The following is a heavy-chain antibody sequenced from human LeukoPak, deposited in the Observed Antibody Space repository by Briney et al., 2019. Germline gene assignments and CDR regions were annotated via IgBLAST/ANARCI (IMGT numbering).Heavy chain of an antibody. CDR2: IKEDGEET. CDR3: ARGGGYYYAVSFYMDV. CDR1: EFSFNNSW. D-gene: IGHD3-22*01. Sequence: PGGSLRLSCVGSEFSFNNSWMTWVRQAPGKGLESVATIKEDGEETYHVGSVRGRFTISRDNAKNSLYLQMNSLTHEDTAMYFCARGGGYYYAVSFYMDVWGKGTTVTVSS. V-gene: IGHV3-7*01. J-gene: IGHJ6*03.